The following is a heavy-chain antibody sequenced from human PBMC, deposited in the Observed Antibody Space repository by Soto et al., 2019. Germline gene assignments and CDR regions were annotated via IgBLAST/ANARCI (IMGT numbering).Heavy chain of an antibody. J-gene: IGHJ6*02. Sequence: ASVKVSCKASGGTFSTYAISWVRQAPGQGLEWMGGIIPIFGPPNYAQKFQGRVTISADESTSTAYMELSSLRSDDTAEYYCATSGECGGDCSVYGMDVWGQGTTVTVYS. D-gene: IGHD2-21*02. CDR3: ATSGECGGDCSVYGMDV. CDR2: IIPIFGPP. CDR1: GGTFSTYA. V-gene: IGHV1-69*13.